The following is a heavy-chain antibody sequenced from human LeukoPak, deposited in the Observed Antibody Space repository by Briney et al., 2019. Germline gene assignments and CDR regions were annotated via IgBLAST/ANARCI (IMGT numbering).Heavy chain of an antibody. CDR3: AEPRSAESPFDY. CDR2: FSGSGGST. Sequence: GGSLRLSCAASGFTFSSYAMSWVRQAPRKGLEWVSGFSGSGGSTYYADSVQGRFTISRDNSKNTLYLQMNSLRAEDTAVYYCAEPRSAESPFDYWGQGTLVTVSS. V-gene: IGHV3-23*01. D-gene: IGHD3-3*01. J-gene: IGHJ4*02. CDR1: GFTFSSYA.